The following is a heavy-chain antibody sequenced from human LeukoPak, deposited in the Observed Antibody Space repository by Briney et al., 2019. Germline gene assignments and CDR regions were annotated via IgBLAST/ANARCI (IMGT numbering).Heavy chain of an antibody. J-gene: IGHJ2*01. CDR2: IYYLGST. D-gene: IGHD3-10*01. V-gene: IGHV4-59*01. CDR3: ARDRPGSYWYFDL. Sequence: SQTLSLTCTVSGGSISSYYWSWIRQPPGKGLEWVGHIYYLGSTNYNPSLKSRVTISIDTSKNYFSLKLNSVIAADTAVYYCARDRPGSYWYFDLWGRGTLVTISS. CDR1: GGSISSYY.